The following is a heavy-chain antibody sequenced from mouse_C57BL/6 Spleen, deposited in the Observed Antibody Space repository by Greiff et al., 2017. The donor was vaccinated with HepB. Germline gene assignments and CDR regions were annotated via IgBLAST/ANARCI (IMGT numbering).Heavy chain of an antibody. D-gene: IGHD2-2*01. CDR3: AMVTTRSYAMDY. Sequence: QVQLLQPGAVLVKPGASVKLSCKASGYPFPCYLLPWVLQSPGPVLEWIGMIDPYGGNTNYNENFKSNATLTVDKPSSTAYMQLSSLTAEDSAVYYCAMVTTRSYAMDYWGQGTSVTVSS. CDR2: IDPYGGNT. J-gene: IGHJ4*01. CDR1: GYPFPCYL. V-gene: IGHV1-72*01.